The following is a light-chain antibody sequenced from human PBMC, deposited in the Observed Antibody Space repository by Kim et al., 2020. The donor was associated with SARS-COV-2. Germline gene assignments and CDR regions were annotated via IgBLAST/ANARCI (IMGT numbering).Light chain of an antibody. CDR2: GAS. V-gene: IGKV3-20*01. CDR3: QLFGSSSFT. J-gene: IGKJ3*01. Sequence: SPGERATLSCRASQSVSSSYLSCYQQKPGQAPRLLIYGASTRATGIPDRFSGSGSGRDFTLTISGLEPEDFAVYYCQLFGSSSFTFGPGTKVDIK. CDR1: QSVSSSY.